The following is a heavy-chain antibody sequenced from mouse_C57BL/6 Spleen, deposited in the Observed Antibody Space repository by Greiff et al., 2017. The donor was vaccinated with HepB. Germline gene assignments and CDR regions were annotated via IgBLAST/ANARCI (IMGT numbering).Heavy chain of an antibody. J-gene: IGHJ1*03. CDR2: IYPGDGDT. CDR3: ARRDYGSSPYWYFDV. CDR1: GYAFSSSW. Sequence: QVQLKESGPELVKPGASVKISCKASGYAFSSSWMNWVKQRPGKGLEWIGRIYPGDGDTNYNGKFKGKATLTADKSSSTAYMQLSSLTSEDSAVYFCARRDYGSSPYWYFDVWGTGTTVTVSS. D-gene: IGHD1-1*01. V-gene: IGHV1-82*01.